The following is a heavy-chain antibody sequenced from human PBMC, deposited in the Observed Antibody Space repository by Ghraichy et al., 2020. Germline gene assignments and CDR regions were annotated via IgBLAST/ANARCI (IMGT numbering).Heavy chain of an antibody. CDR2: ISSSGGSPI. CDR1: GFTFSNYE. CDR3: ARYRFGFNFDY. V-gene: IGHV3-48*03. D-gene: IGHD3-16*01. J-gene: IGHJ4*02. Sequence: GGSLRLSCAASGFTFSNYEMSWVRQAPGKGLECVSYISSSGGSPIYYADSVKGRFTISRDNAKNSLYLQMNNLRAEDTAVYFCARYRFGFNFDYWGQGTLVTVSS.